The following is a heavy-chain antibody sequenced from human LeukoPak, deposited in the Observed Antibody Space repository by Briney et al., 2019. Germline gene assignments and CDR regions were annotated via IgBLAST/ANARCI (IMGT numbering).Heavy chain of an antibody. D-gene: IGHD2-21*01. CDR3: ARHGDYCFDL. J-gene: IGHJ4*02. Sequence: PGGSLRLSCAASGFTFSRSWMGWVRQAPGKGLEWVANIKQDGTSKYHVDSVMGRFTISRDNAENSVYLQMNSLSAGDTAVYYCARHGDYCFDLWGPGTRVTVSS. CDR1: GFTFSRSW. CDR2: IKQDGTSK. V-gene: IGHV3-7*02.